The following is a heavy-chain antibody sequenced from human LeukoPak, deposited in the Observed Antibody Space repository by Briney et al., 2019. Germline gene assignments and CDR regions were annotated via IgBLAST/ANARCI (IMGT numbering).Heavy chain of an antibody. CDR1: GFTFSSYE. V-gene: IGHV3-48*03. Sequence: GGSLRLSCAASGFTFSSYEMNWVRQAPGKGLEWVSYISSSGSTIYYADSVKGRFTISRDNAKNSLYLQMNSLRAEDTAVYYCAKDGYSSNYYYMDVWGKGTTVTVSS. D-gene: IGHD6-19*01. J-gene: IGHJ6*03. CDR3: AKDGYSSNYYYMDV. CDR2: ISSSGSTI.